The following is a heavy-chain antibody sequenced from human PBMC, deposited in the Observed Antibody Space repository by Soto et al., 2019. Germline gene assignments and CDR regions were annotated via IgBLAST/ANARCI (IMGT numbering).Heavy chain of an antibody. V-gene: IGHV3-11*06. CDR3: ARGGVKGTTSRGQVYN. D-gene: IGHD1-7*01. CDR1: GFTFSDYY. CDR2: ISSSSDST. J-gene: IGHJ4*02. Sequence: QVQVVESGGGLVKPGGSLRLSCAASGFTFSDYYMSWIRQAPGKGLEWVSFISSSSDSTKYAGSVKGRFTISRDNAKNALYLQFNSLRAEDTAVYYCARGGVKGTTSRGQVYNWGQGTLVTVSS.